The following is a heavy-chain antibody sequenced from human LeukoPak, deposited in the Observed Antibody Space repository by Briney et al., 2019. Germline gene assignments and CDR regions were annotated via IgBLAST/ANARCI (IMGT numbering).Heavy chain of an antibody. CDR2: INHSGST. CDR1: GGSFIGYY. J-gene: IGHJ6*02. V-gene: IGHV4-34*01. D-gene: IGHD2-15*01. CDR3: ARIKYCSGGSCPRYYYYGMDV. Sequence: SETLSLTCAVCGGSFIGYYWRWIRQPPGKGLEWIGEINHSGSTNYNPSLKSRVTISVDTSKNQFSLKLSSVTAADTAVYYCARIKYCSGGSCPRYYYYGMDVWGQGTTVTVSS.